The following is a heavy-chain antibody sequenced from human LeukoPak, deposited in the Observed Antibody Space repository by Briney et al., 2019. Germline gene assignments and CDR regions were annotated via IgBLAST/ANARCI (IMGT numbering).Heavy chain of an antibody. CDR3: ARDFYSGSDFNWFDP. V-gene: IGHV3-33*01. J-gene: IGHJ5*02. Sequence: GGSLRLSCAASGFTFSSYGMHWVRQAPGKGLEWVAVIWYDGSNKYYADSVKGRFTISRDNAKNTLYLQMNSLRAEDTAVYYCARDFYSGSDFNWFDPWGQGTLVTVSS. CDR2: IWYDGSNK. CDR1: GFTFSSYG. D-gene: IGHD1-26*01.